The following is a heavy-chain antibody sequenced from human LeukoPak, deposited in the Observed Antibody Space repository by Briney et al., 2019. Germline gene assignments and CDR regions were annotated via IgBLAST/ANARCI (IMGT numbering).Heavy chain of an antibody. Sequence: PGGSLRLSCAASGFTFSDYYMSWIRQAPGKGLEWVSAISGSGGSTYYADSVKGRFTISRDNSKNTLYLQMNSLRAEDTAVYYCAKSGTTYYYDSSGSDYMDVWGKGTTVTVSS. CDR2: ISGSGGST. V-gene: IGHV3-23*01. D-gene: IGHD3-22*01. J-gene: IGHJ6*03. CDR1: GFTFSDYY. CDR3: AKSGTTYYYDSSGSDYMDV.